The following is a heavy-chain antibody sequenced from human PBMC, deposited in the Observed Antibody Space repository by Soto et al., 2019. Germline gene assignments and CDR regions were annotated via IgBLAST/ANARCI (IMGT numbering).Heavy chain of an antibody. CDR3: GTVFEH. Sequence: EVQLVESGGGSVQPGGSLRLSCVASGITFTNYWMHWVRQVPGKGLVWVARVDSDGRGTSYADFVKGRFTISRDNAKNTLYLHMNSPRVEDTAMYYCGTVFEHWGQGIPVTVSS. V-gene: IGHV3-74*01. CDR2: VDSDGRGT. J-gene: IGHJ4*02. CDR1: GITFTNYW.